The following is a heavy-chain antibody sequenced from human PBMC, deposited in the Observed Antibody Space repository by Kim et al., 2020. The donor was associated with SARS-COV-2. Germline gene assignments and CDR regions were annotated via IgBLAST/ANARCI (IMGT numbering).Heavy chain of an antibody. CDR1: GFTFSSYA. V-gene: IGHV3-30-3*01. J-gene: IGHJ4*02. Sequence: GGSLRLSCAASGFTFSSYAMHWVRQAPGKGLEWVAVISYDGSNKYYADSVKGRFTISRDNSKNTLYLQMNSLRAEDTAVYYCARVKSESLVDYWGQGTLVTVSS. CDR3: ARVKSESLVDY. CDR2: ISYDGSNK. D-gene: IGHD3-10*01.